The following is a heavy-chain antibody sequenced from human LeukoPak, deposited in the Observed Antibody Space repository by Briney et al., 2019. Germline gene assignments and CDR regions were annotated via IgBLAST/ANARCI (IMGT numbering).Heavy chain of an antibody. CDR2: IYYSGST. J-gene: IGHJ6*02. CDR3: ARDRRYYGSGNTRYYYYGMDV. Sequence: SETLSLTCTVSGGSISSYYWSWIRQPPGKGLEWIGYIYYSGSTNYNPSLKSRVTISVDTSKNQFSLKLSSVTAADTAVYYCARDRRYYGSGNTRYYYYGMDVWGQGTTVTVSS. V-gene: IGHV4-59*01. D-gene: IGHD3-10*01. CDR1: GGSISSYY.